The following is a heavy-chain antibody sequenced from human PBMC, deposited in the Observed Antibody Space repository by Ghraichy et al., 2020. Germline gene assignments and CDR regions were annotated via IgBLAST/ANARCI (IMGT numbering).Heavy chain of an antibody. D-gene: IGHD2/OR15-2a*01. Sequence: GGSLRLSCAASGFPFSHYAMHWVRQAPGKGPEWLALIWYDGSNPDYADSVKGRFAISRDNARNTLYLQMNSLRDDDTAVYYCASENCTTDSCRYTYGSSWFDPWGQGTPVTVSS. J-gene: IGHJ5*02. CDR3: ASENCTTDSCRYTYGSSWFDP. CDR1: GFPFSHYA. V-gene: IGHV3-33*01. CDR2: IWYDGSNP.